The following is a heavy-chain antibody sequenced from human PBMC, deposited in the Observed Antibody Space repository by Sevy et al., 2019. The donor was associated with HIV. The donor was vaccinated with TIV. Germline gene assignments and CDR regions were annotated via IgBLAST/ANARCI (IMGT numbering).Heavy chain of an antibody. V-gene: IGHV3-23*01. CDR1: GFTFSDYY. J-gene: IGHJ4*02. CDR3: AKSEWGNIGFCTSSSCYPFDY. CDR2: ISGSHGTP. Sequence: GGSLRLSCAASGFTFSDYYMTWIRQAPGKGLEWVSSISGSHGTPYYADSVKGRFTISRDNSKNTLYLQMSSLRAEDTAVYYCAKSEWGNIGFCTSSSCYPFDYWGQGTLVTVSS. D-gene: IGHD2-2*01.